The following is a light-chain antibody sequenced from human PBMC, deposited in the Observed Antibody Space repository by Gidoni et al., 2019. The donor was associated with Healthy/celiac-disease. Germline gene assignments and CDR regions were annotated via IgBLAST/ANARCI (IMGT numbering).Light chain of an antibody. CDR1: QSVSSN. V-gene: IGKV3-15*01. CDR2: GAY. CDR3: QQYNNGRT. Sequence: EIVMTQSPATLSVSPVERATLSCRASQSVSSNLAWYQQKPGQAPRLLIYGAYTRATGIPARFSGSGSGTEFTLTISSLQSEDFAVYCCQQYNNGRTFGQGTKVEIK. J-gene: IGKJ1*01.